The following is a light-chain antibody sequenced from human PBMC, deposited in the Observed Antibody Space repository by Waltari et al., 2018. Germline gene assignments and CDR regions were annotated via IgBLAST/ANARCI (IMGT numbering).Light chain of an antibody. J-gene: IGLJ3*02. CDR1: SSDVGSDNL. CDR2: AVS. CDR3: ASWDHGLSGGV. V-gene: IGLV2-23*02. Sequence: QSALTQPASVSGSPGQSITVSCTGTSSDVGSDNLVSWYQHHPPTAPKLMIYAVSKRPSGVSNRFSGSKSGNTASLTISGLQPEDEADYYCASWDHGLSGGVFGTGTKLTVL.